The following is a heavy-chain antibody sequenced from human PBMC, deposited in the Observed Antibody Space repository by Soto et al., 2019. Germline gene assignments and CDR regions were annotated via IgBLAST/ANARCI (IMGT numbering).Heavy chain of an antibody. CDR2: IYYSGST. Sequence: PSETLSLTCTVSGGSISSYYWSWIRQPPGKGLEWIGYIYYSGSTNYNPSLKSRVTISVDTSKNQFSLKLSSVTAADTAVYYCARSVTSSSWYDYYYYYMDVWGKGTTVTVSS. J-gene: IGHJ6*03. V-gene: IGHV4-59*08. CDR1: GGSISSYY. CDR3: ARSVTSSSWYDYYYYYMDV. D-gene: IGHD6-13*01.